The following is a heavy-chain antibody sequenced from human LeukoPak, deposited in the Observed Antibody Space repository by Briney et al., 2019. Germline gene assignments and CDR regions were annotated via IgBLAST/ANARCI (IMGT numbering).Heavy chain of an antibody. V-gene: IGHV3-30*03. CDR1: GFTFSSYG. CDR2: ISDDGNNE. CDR3: AGGLLGCSGGSCYPTDY. Sequence: GRSLRLSCAASGFTFSSYGMHWVRQAPGKGLEWVAVISDDGNNEYYVESVKGRFTIARDNSKNTLYLQMDSLRAEDTAVYYCAGGLLGCSGGSCYPTDYWGQGTLVTVSS. D-gene: IGHD2-15*01. J-gene: IGHJ4*02.